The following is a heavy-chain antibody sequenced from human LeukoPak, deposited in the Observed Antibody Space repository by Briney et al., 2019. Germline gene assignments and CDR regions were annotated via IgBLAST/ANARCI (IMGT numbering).Heavy chain of an antibody. CDR1: GFTFSSYS. J-gene: IGHJ4*02. D-gene: IGHD3-16*01. CDR3: ARDRGETFGRITLDY. Sequence: GGSPRLSCAASGFTFSSYSMNWVRQAPGKGLEWVSAISGSGGSTYYADSVKGRFTISRDNSKNTLYLQMNSLRVEDTAVYYCARDRGETFGRITLDYWGQGTLVTVSS. V-gene: IGHV3-23*01. CDR2: ISGSGGST.